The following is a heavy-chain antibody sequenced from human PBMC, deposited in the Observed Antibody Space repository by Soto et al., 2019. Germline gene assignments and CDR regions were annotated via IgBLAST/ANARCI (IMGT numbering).Heavy chain of an antibody. J-gene: IGHJ4*02. V-gene: IGHV5-51*01. Sequence: EVQLVQSGAEVKKPGESLKISCKGSGYSFTSYWIGWVRQMPGKCLEWMGIIYPGDSDTRYSPSFQGQVTISADKSISTAYLQWSSLKASDTAMYYCARHEVYCSGGSCYSEVGDYWGQGTLVTVSS. CDR1: GYSFTSYW. CDR2: IYPGDSDT. CDR3: ARHEVYCSGGSCYSEVGDY. D-gene: IGHD2-15*01.